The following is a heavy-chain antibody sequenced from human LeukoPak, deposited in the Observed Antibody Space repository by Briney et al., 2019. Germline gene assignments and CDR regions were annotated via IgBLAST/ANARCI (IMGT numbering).Heavy chain of an antibody. CDR3: AKDLGGAYCGGDCSVDY. CDR1: GFTFSSYG. J-gene: IGHJ4*02. V-gene: IGHV3-30*02. Sequence: GGSLRLSCAASGFTFSSYGMHWVRQAPGKGLEWVAFIRYDGSNKYYADSVKGRVTISRDNSKNTLYLQMNSLRAEDTAVYYCAKDLGGAYCGGDCSVDYWGQGTLVTVSS. CDR2: IRYDGSNK. D-gene: IGHD2-21*02.